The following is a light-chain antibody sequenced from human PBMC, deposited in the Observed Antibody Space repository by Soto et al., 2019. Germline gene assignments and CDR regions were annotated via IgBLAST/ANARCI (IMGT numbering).Light chain of an antibody. CDR3: LQDHDDSWT. Sequence: DIQMTQSPSTLSGSVGDRVTITCRASQTISSWLAWYQQKPGKAPKLLIYKASTLKSGVPSMFSGSGSGTEFTLTISSLQPDDFATYYCLQDHDDSWTFGQGTKVDIK. V-gene: IGKV1-5*03. J-gene: IGKJ1*01. CDR2: KAS. CDR1: QTISSW.